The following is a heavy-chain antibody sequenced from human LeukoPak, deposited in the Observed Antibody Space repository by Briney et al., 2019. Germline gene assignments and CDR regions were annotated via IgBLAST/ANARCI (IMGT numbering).Heavy chain of an antibody. Sequence: GGSLRLSCVASGFTFSNYWMHWVRQAPEKGLVWVSRINSDGSSTSYADSVKGRFTISRDNAKNTLYLQMHSLRVEDTAVYYCARGYSYGYRIDYWGQGTLVTVSS. CDR1: GFTFSNYW. J-gene: IGHJ4*02. CDR2: INSDGSST. D-gene: IGHD5-18*01. CDR3: ARGYSYGYRIDY. V-gene: IGHV3-74*01.